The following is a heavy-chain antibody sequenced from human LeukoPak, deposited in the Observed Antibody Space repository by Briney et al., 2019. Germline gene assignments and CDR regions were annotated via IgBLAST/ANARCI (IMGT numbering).Heavy chain of an antibody. CDR3: VRDIAPLGTVWFDP. J-gene: IGHJ5*02. D-gene: IGHD6-13*01. V-gene: IGHV3-74*01. Sequence: GGSLRLSCAASGFTFSSYWMHWVRQAPGKGLVWVSRINSDGSSTSYADSVKGRLTISRDNAKNTFFLQMNSLRVEDTAVYYCVRDIAPLGTVWFDPWGQGTLVTVSS. CDR2: INSDGSST. CDR1: GFTFSSYW.